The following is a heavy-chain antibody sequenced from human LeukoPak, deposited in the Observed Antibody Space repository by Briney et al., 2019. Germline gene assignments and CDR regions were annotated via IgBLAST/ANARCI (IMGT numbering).Heavy chain of an antibody. CDR1: GFTFSSYS. D-gene: IGHD1-26*01. V-gene: IGHV3-21*01. Sequence: GGSLRLSCAASGFTFSSYSMNWVRQAPGKGLEWVSSISSSSSYIYYADSVMGRFTISRDNAKNSPYLQMNSLRAEDTAVYYCARAPRGSYFGLDYWGQGTLVTVSS. CDR3: ARAPRGSYFGLDY. J-gene: IGHJ4*02. CDR2: ISSSSSYI.